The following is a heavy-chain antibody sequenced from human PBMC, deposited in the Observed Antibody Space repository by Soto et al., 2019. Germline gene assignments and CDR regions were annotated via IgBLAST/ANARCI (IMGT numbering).Heavy chain of an antibody. CDR3: ARGSWDSSGYAFDI. V-gene: IGHV3-53*01. Sequence: SGGSLRLSCAASGFTVSSNYMSWVRQAPGKGLEWVSVIYSGGSTYYADSVKGRFTISRDNSKNTLYLQMNSLRAEDTAVYYCARGSWDSSGYAFDIWGQGPMVTVSS. D-gene: IGHD3-22*01. CDR2: IYSGGST. J-gene: IGHJ3*02. CDR1: GFTVSSNY.